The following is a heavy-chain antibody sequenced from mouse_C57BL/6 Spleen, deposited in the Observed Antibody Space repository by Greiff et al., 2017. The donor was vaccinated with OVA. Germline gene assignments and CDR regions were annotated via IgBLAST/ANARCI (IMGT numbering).Heavy chain of an antibody. CDR2: FYPGSGSI. Sequence: QVQLKESGAELVKPGASVKLSCKASGYTFTEYTIHWVKQRSGQGLEWIGWFYPGSGSIKYNEKFKDKATLTADKSSSTVYMELSRLTSEDSAVYFCARHEDAYGSSSYWDFDVWGTGTTVTVSS. V-gene: IGHV1-62-2*01. J-gene: IGHJ1*03. CDR3: ARHEDAYGSSSYWDFDV. CDR1: GYTFTEYT. D-gene: IGHD1-1*01.